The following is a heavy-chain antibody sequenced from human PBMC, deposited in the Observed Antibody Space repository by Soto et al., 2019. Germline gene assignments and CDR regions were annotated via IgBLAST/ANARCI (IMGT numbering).Heavy chain of an antibody. CDR1: GFTFSNAW. CDR2: IKSKTDGGTT. D-gene: IGHD6-6*01. CDR3: THGFTRLAAFDI. V-gene: IGHV3-15*07. J-gene: IGHJ3*02. Sequence: EVQLVESGGGLVKPGGSLRLSCAASGFTFSNAWMNWVRQAPGKGLEWVGRIKSKTDGGTTDYAAPVKGRFTISRDDSHNTLYLQMNSLKTEDTAVYYCTHGFTRLAAFDIWGQGTMVTVSS.